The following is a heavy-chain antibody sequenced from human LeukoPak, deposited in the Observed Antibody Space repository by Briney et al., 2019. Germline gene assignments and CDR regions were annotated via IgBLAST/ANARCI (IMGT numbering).Heavy chain of an antibody. J-gene: IGHJ5*01. CDR1: GYTFINHG. CDR2: ISAYNGRT. Sequence: ASVKVSCTASGYTFINHGISWVRQAPGQGLEWMGWISAYNGRTEYAPNLQDRVTMTTDTSTTTAYMELRSLTSDDTAVYYCGRWSPNPNDSWGQGTLVTVSS. D-gene: IGHD3-3*01. V-gene: IGHV1-18*01. CDR3: GRWSPNPNDS.